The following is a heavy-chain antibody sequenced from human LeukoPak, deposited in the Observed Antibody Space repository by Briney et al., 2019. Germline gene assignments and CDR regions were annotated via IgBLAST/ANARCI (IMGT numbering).Heavy chain of an antibody. V-gene: IGHV4-39*01. CDR3: ARLGDYVSGSRSF. Sequence: SETLSLTCTVSGDSISSRNYYWGWIRQPPGKGLEWIGSIYHTESTSYTPSLKSRLTISVDTSKNQFSLKLNSVTAADTAVYYCARLGDYVSGSRSFWGQGTLVTVSS. D-gene: IGHD3-10*01. CDR2: IYHTEST. J-gene: IGHJ4*02. CDR1: GDSISSRNYY.